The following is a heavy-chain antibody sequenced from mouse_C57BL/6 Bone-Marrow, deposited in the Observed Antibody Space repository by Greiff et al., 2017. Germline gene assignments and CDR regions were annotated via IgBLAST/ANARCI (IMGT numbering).Heavy chain of an antibody. J-gene: IGHJ2*01. CDR1: GYSITSDY. CDR2: ISYSGST. CDR3: AIYRALSTVFDY. V-gene: IGHV3-8*01. Sequence: EVKLVESGPGLAKPSQTLSLTCSVTGYSITSDYWNWIRKFPGNKLEYMGYISYSGSTYYNPSLKSRISITRDTSKTQYYLQLNSVTTADTATYYCAIYRALSTVFDYWGQGTTLTVSS. D-gene: IGHD1-1*01.